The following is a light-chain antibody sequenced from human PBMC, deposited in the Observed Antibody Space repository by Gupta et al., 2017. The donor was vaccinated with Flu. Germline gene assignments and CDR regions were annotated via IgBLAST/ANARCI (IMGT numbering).Light chain of an antibody. J-gene: IGKJ1*01. V-gene: IGKV1-12*01. CDR2: AAT. Sequence: DIQMTQSPSSVYASVGDRVTITCRASQSINNWLAWYQQKPGKAPNLLIYAATILQSGVPSMFSGSGSDTCVTRAIRSQQREDFAIYYCRQAKNLPWTFGQGTKVEIK. CDR1: QSINNW. CDR3: RQAKNLPWT.